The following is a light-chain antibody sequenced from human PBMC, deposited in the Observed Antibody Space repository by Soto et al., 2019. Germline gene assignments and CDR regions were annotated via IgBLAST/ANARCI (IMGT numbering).Light chain of an antibody. V-gene: IGLV2-11*01. CDR1: SRDAGSYNY. CDR2: DVS. CDR3: CSYAGSVYV. J-gene: IGLJ1*01. Sequence: QSALTQPRSVSGSPGQSVTISCTGTSRDAGSYNYVSWYQHHPGKAPKLMIYDVSKRPSGVPDRFSGSKSGNTASLTISGLQAEDEADYYCCSYAGSVYVFGTGTKLTVL.